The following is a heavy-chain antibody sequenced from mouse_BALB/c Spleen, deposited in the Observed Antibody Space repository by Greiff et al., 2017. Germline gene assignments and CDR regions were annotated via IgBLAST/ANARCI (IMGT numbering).Heavy chain of an antibody. J-gene: IGHJ4*01. V-gene: IGHV5-17*02. Sequence: EVKLVESGGGLVQPGGSRKLSCAASGFTFSSFGMHWVRQAPEKGLEWVAYISSGSSTIYYADTVKGRFTISRDNPKNTLFLQMTSLRSEDTAMYYCARSTYYGNPYAMDYWGQGTSVTVSS. CDR2: ISSGSSTI. CDR1: GFTFSSFG. CDR3: ARSTYYGNPYAMDY. D-gene: IGHD2-10*01.